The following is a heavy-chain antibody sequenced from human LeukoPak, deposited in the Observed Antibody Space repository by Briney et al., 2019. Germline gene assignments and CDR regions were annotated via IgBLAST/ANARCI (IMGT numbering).Heavy chain of an antibody. D-gene: IGHD3-3*01. CDR1: GFTFSSYG. CDR2: ISSNGGST. Sequence: GGSLGLSCSASGFTFSSYGLHWVRQAPGKGLQYVSGISSNGGSTDYADSVKGRFTISRDNSKNTLYLQVSSLRAEDTAVYYCVKDQGYYDFWSGYEYFHHWGQGTLVTVSS. V-gene: IGHV3-64D*08. CDR3: VKDQGYYDFWSGYEYFHH. J-gene: IGHJ1*01.